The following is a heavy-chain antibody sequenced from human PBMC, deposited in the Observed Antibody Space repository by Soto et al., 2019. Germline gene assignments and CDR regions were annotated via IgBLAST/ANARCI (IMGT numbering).Heavy chain of an antibody. CDR1: GFSFSNYA. CDR2: ISGSSSNI. CDR3: ARGPARGRDWAPDLDL. J-gene: IGHJ2*01. D-gene: IGHD1-26*01. V-gene: IGHV3-48*01. Sequence: EVQLVESGGGLVQPGGSLRLSCAASGFSFSNYAMDWVRQAPGKGLEWVSYISGSSSNIRYADSVKGRFTISRDNAKSSVYLQMNSLRADETAVYYCARGPARGRDWAPDLDLWGRGTLVTVSS.